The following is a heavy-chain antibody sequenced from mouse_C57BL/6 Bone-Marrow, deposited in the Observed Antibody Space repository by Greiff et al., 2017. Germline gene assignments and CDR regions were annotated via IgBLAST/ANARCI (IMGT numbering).Heavy chain of an antibody. CDR3: ARLGYGSSWFAY. D-gene: IGHD2-10*02. CDR2: IHPNSGST. CDR1: GYTFTSYW. J-gene: IGHJ3*01. Sequence: QVQLQQPGAELVKPGASVKLSCKASGYTFTSYWMHWVKQRPGQGLEWIGMIHPNSGSTNYNEKFKSKATLTVDKSSSTAYMQLSSLTSEDSAVYYCARLGYGSSWFAYWGQGTLVTVSA. V-gene: IGHV1-64*01.